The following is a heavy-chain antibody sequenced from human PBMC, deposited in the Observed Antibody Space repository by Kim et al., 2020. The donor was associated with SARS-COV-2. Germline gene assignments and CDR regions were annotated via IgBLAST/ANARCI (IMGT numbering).Heavy chain of an antibody. CDR3: ARDDCRSTSCYAH. Sequence: YAQKFKGRVTMTTDTSTSKAYMELRSLISDDTAVYYCARDDCRSTSCYAHWGQGTLVTVSS. V-gene: IGHV1-18*01. D-gene: IGHD2-2*01. J-gene: IGHJ4*02.